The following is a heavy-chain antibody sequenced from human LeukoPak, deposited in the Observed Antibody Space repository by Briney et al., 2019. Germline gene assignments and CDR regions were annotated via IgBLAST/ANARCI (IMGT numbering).Heavy chain of an antibody. CDR1: GFPLSSYS. Sequence: GSLRLSCAASGFPLSSYSINWVRQAPAQGLEWVSYISSSGSAIYYVDSIKGRFTVSRDNAKNSLFLQMNSPRAEDTAVYYCVRVKGSYFDYWGQGALVTVS. J-gene: IGHJ4*02. V-gene: IGHV3-48*01. D-gene: IGHD2-15*01. CDR2: ISSSGSAI. CDR3: VRVKGSYFDY.